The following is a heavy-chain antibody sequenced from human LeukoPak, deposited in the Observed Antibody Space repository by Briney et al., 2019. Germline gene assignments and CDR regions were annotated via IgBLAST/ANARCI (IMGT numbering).Heavy chain of an antibody. D-gene: IGHD6-13*01. Sequence: SVKVSCKVSGGTFSSYAISWVRQAPGQGLEWMGGIIPIFGTANYAQKFQGRVTITTDESTSTAYMELSSLRSEDTAVYYCARDKSPPTRSSIAARLDYWGQGTLVTVSS. CDR3: ARDKSPPTRSSIAARLDY. CDR2: IIPIFGTA. J-gene: IGHJ4*02. V-gene: IGHV1-69*05. CDR1: GGTFSSYA.